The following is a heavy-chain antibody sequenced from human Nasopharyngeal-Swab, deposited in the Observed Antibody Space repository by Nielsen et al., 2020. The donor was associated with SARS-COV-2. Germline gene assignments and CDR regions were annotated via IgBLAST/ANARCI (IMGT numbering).Heavy chain of an antibody. CDR2: INSDGSST. CDR3: ARANLGYYYGSGSYAFDI. CDR1: GFTFSSYW. J-gene: IGHJ3*02. D-gene: IGHD3-10*01. Sequence: GESLKISCAASGFTFSSYWMHWVRQAPGKGLVWVSRINSDGSSTSYADSVKGRFTISRDNAKNTLYLQMNSLRAEDTAVYYCARANLGYYYGSGSYAFDIWGQGTMVTVSS. V-gene: IGHV3-74*01.